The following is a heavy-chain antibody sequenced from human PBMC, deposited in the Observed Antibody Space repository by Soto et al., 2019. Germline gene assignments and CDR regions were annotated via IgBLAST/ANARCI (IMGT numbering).Heavy chain of an antibody. Sequence: SETLSLTCAVYGGSFSGYYWSWIRQPPGKGLEWIGEINHSGSTNYNPSLNSRVTISVDTSKNQFSLKLSSVTAADTAVYYCCRRDRHNGFDPWGKGTLVPVSP. D-gene: IGHD2-15*01. V-gene: IGHV4-34*01. CDR1: GGSFSGYY. J-gene: IGHJ5*02. CDR3: CRRDRHNGFDP. CDR2: INHSGST.